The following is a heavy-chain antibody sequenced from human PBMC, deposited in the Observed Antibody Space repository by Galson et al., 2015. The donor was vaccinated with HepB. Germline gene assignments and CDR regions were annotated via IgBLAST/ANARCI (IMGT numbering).Heavy chain of an antibody. CDR2: ISHNTWTR. Sequence: SLRLSCAASGFTFSSYSMNWVRQAPGKGLEWIAYISHNTWTRFYADSVKGRFTVSRDNNKNSVDLQLSSLRADDTAVYFGARERRPNHGYYWAMDAWGQGTTVTVSS. CDR3: ARERRPNHGYYWAMDA. CDR1: GFTFSSYS. V-gene: IGHV3-48*04. J-gene: IGHJ6*02.